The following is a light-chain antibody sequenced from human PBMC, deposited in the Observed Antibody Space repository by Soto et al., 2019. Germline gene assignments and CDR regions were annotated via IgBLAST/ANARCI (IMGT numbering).Light chain of an antibody. CDR3: QKYGSSPTK. J-gene: IGKJ1*01. CDR2: GAS. V-gene: IGKV3-20*01. CDR1: QSVSSSY. Sequence: EIVSTQSPGPLSLTPVEISTLSCMASQSVSSSYLAWYQQKPGQAPRLLIYGASSRATGIPDRFSGSGSGTDFTLTISSLEPEDFAVYYCQKYGSSPTKFGQGNTGAIK.